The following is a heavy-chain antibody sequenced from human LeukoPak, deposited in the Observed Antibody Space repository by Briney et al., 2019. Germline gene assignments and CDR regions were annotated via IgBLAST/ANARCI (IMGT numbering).Heavy chain of an antibody. Sequence: PSETLSLTCTVSGGSISSYYWSWIRQPPGKGLEWIGYIYYSGSTNYNPSLKSRVTISVDTSKNQFSLKLSSVTAADTAVYYCARVPGTAMGDWYFDLWGRGTLVTVSS. D-gene: IGHD5-18*01. V-gene: IGHV4-59*01. CDR2: IYYSGST. J-gene: IGHJ2*01. CDR3: ARVPGTAMGDWYFDL. CDR1: GGSISSYY.